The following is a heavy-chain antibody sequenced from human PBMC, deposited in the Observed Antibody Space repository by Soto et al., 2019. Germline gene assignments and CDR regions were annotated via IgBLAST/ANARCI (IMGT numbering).Heavy chain of an antibody. CDR1: GGSISNYY. Sequence: SETLSLTCTVSGGSISNYYWSWIRQPPGKGLEWIGYVHYSGNTNYNPSLKSRVTISVDTSKNQFSLKLNSVTAADTAVYYCARTTDYYDSSGYYDYWGQGTLVTVSS. D-gene: IGHD3-22*01. V-gene: IGHV4-59*01. CDR2: VHYSGNT. J-gene: IGHJ4*02. CDR3: ARTTDYYDSSGYYDY.